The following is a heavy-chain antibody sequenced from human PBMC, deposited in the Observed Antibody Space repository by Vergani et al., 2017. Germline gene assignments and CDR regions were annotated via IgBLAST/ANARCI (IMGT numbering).Heavy chain of an antibody. Sequence: QVQLVESGGGVVQPGRSLRLSCAASGFTFSSYGMHWVRQAPGKGLEWVAVISYDGSNKYYADSVKGRFTISRDNSKNTLYLQMNSLRAEDTAVYYCARAGGYCSGGSCYWGAFDIWGQGTMVTVSS. CDR2: ISYDGSNK. V-gene: IGHV3-30*03. D-gene: IGHD2-15*01. CDR3: ARAGGYCSGGSCYWGAFDI. CDR1: GFTFSSYG. J-gene: IGHJ3*02.